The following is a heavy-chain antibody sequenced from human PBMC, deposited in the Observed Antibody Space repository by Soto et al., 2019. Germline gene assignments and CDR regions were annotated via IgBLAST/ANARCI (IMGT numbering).Heavy chain of an antibody. V-gene: IGHV3-33*01. D-gene: IGHD3-10*01. CDR2: IWYDGSNK. CDR1: GFTFSSYG. J-gene: IGHJ4*02. CDR3: ARGRDAHYFDY. Sequence: VQLVESGGGVVQPGRSLRLSCAPSGFTFSSYGMHWVRQAPGKGLEWVAVIWYDGSNKYYADSVKGRFTISRDNSKNTLYLQMSSLRAEDTAVYYCARGRDAHYFDYWGQGTLVTVSS.